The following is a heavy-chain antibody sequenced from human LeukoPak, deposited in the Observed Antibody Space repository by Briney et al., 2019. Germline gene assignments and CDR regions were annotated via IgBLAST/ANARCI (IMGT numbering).Heavy chain of an antibody. D-gene: IGHD3-22*01. J-gene: IGHJ4*02. Sequence: GGSLRLSCAASGFTFSNAWMNWVRQAPGKGLEWVAVISYDGSNKYYADSVKGRFTISRDNSKNTLYLQMNSLRAEDTAVYYCARAGGYYYEHDYWGQGTLVTVSS. V-gene: IGHV3-30*03. CDR1: GFTFSNAW. CDR2: ISYDGSNK. CDR3: ARAGGYYYEHDY.